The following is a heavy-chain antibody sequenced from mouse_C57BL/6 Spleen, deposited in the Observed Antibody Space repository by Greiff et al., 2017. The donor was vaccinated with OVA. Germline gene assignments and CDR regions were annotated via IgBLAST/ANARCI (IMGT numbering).Heavy chain of an antibody. CDR2: ISSGGSYT. J-gene: IGHJ3*01. Sequence: EVKLVESGGDLVKPGGSLKLSCAASGFTFSSYGMSWVRQTPDKRLEWVATISSGGSYTYYPDSVKGRFTISRDNAKNTLYLQMSSLKSEDTAMYYCARQDYDWGQGTLVTVSA. D-gene: IGHD2-4*01. CDR3: ARQDYD. CDR1: GFTFSSYG. V-gene: IGHV5-6*01.